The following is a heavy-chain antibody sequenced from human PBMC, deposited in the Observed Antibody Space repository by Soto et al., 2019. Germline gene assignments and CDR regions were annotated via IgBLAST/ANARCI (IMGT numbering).Heavy chain of an antibody. CDR3: AKDQWFYDNVWGSLRYPYYFDL. CDR2: VTGSGESA. D-gene: IGHD3-16*01. J-gene: IGHJ4*02. V-gene: IGHV3-23*01. Sequence: GESLKISCGGSGFTFSSYAMSWVRQAPGKGLEWVSGVTGSGESAYYADSVKGRFSISRDNSKKTLYLQMESLRAEDTAVYFCAKDQWFYDNVWGSLRYPYYFDLWGQGTLVTVSS. CDR1: GFTFSSYA.